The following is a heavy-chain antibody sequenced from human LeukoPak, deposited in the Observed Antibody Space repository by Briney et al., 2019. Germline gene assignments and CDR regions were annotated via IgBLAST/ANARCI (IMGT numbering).Heavy chain of an antibody. Sequence: GGSLRLSCAVSGFTFSSNWMTWVRQAPGKGLEWVANIKQDGSEKYYVDSVKGRFTISRDNAKNSLYLQMNTLRPEDTAVYYCARERQNKDFWSGGDYWGQGTLVTVSS. J-gene: IGHJ4*02. D-gene: IGHD3-3*01. CDR3: ARERQNKDFWSGGDY. CDR1: GFTFSSNW. CDR2: IKQDGSEK. V-gene: IGHV3-7*01.